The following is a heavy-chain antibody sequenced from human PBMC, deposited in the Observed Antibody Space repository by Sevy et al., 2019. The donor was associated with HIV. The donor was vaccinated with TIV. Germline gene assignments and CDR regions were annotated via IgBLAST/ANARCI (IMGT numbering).Heavy chain of an antibody. CDR1: GFTFSSYA. CDR3: ARAPLRRITIFGVVIGAFDI. Sequence: GGSLRLSCAASGFTFSSYAMHWVRQAPGKGLEWVAVISYDGSNKYYADSVKGRFTISRDNSKNTLYLQMNSLRAEDTAVYYGARAPLRRITIFGVVIGAFDIWGQGTMVTVSS. CDR2: ISYDGSNK. D-gene: IGHD3-3*01. V-gene: IGHV3-30*04. J-gene: IGHJ3*02.